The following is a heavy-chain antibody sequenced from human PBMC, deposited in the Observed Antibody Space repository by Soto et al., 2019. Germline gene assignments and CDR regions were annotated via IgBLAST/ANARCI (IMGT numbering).Heavy chain of an antibody. Sequence: SETLSLTCTVSGGSVSSGSYYWSWIRQPPGKGLEWIGYIYYSGSTNYNPSLKSRVTISVDTSKNQFSLKLSSVTAADTAVYYCARVIAAVNSGVFQRNYGMDVWGQGTTVPVSS. J-gene: IGHJ6*02. CDR3: ARVIAAVNSGVFQRNYGMDV. CDR1: GGSVSSGSYY. CDR2: IYYSGST. V-gene: IGHV4-61*01. D-gene: IGHD6-13*01.